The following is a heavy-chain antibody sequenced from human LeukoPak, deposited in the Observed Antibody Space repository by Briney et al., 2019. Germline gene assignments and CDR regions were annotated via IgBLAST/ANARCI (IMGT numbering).Heavy chain of an antibody. CDR3: ARPARDFWSGYYINWFDP. Sequence: SETLSLTCAVYGGSFSGYYWSWIRQPPGKGLEWIGEINHSGSTNYNPSLKSRATISVDTSKNQFSLKLSSVTAADTAVYYCARPARDFWSGYYINWFDPWGQGTLVTVSS. V-gene: IGHV4-34*01. J-gene: IGHJ5*02. CDR1: GGSFSGYY. CDR2: INHSGST. D-gene: IGHD3-3*01.